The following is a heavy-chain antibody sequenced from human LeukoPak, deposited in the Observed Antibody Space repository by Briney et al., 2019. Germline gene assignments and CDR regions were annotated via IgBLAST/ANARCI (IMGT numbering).Heavy chain of an antibody. D-gene: IGHD1-26*01. CDR1: GGTFSSYA. CDR2: IIPIFGTA. J-gene: IGHJ6*02. Sequence: GASVKVSCKASGGTFSSYAISWVRQAPGQGLEWMGGIIPIFGTANYAQKFQGRVTITADESTSTAYMELSSLRSEDTAVYYCARDETSGLVGATRPIYYGMDVWGQGTTVTVSS. V-gene: IGHV1-69*13. CDR3: ARDETSGLVGATRPIYYGMDV.